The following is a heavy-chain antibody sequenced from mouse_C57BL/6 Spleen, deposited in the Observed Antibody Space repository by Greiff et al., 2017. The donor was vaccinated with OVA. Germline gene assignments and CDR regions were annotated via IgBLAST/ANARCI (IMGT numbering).Heavy chain of an antibody. CDR1: GYTFTSYW. V-gene: IGHV1-72*01. CDR2: IDPNSGGT. J-gene: IGHJ4*01. Sequence: QVQLQQPGAELVKPGASVKLSCKASGYTFTSYWMHWVKQRPGRGLEWIGRIDPNSGGTKYNEKFKSKATLTVDKPSSTAYMQLSSLTSGDSAVYNCARYGNYENSAMDYWGEGTSVTVSS. D-gene: IGHD2-10*02. CDR3: ARYGNYENSAMDY.